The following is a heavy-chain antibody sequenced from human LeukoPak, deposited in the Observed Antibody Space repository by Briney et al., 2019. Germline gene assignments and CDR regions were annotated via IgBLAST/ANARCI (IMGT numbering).Heavy chain of an antibody. Sequence: GGSLRLSCAASGFTFSTYWMHRVRQAPGKGLVWVSRINSDGGSTSYADSVKGRFTISRDNAKSTLYLQLNSLRAEDTAVYYCARGRYYLDYWGQGTLVTVSS. CDR3: ARGRYYLDY. J-gene: IGHJ4*02. D-gene: IGHD3-16*02. CDR1: GFTFSTYW. CDR2: INSDGGST. V-gene: IGHV3-74*01.